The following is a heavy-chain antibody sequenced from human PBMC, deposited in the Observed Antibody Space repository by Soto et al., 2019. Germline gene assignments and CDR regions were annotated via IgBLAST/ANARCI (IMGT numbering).Heavy chain of an antibody. CDR2: INAGNGNT. CDR1: GYTFTSYA. CDR3: ARDWMGDILTGSGAFDI. J-gene: IGHJ3*02. D-gene: IGHD3-9*01. Sequence: ASVKVSCKASGYTFTSYAMHWVRQAPGQRLEWMGWINAGNGNTKYSQKFQSRVTITRDTSASTAYMELSSLRSEDTAVYYCARDWMGDILTGSGAFDIWGQGTMVTVSS. V-gene: IGHV1-3*01.